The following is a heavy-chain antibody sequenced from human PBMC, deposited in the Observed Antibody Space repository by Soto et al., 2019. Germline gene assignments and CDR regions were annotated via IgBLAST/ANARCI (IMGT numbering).Heavy chain of an antibody. Sequence: ESGPTLVNPTQTLTLTCTFSGFSLSTSGMRVSWIRQPPGKALEWLARIDWDDDKFYSTSLMTRLTISKDTSKNQVVLTMTNMDPVDTATYYCARLYSSGWYDYWGQGTLVTVSS. CDR2: IDWDDDK. J-gene: IGHJ4*02. CDR1: GFSLSTSGMR. CDR3: ARLYSSGWYDY. D-gene: IGHD6-19*01. V-gene: IGHV2-70*04.